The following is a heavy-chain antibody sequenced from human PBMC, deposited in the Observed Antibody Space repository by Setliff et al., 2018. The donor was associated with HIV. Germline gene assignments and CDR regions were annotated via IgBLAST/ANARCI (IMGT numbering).Heavy chain of an antibody. Sequence: GSLRLSCAASGFTFSSYSMNWVRQTPGKGLEWVSYISSSDTTIYYADSVKGRFSISRDNAKNSLYLQMSSLRTEDTAVYFCARDPAFGAFDIWGQGTMVTVSS. CDR3: ARDPAFGAFDI. J-gene: IGHJ3*02. CDR1: GFTFSSYS. D-gene: IGHD3-10*01. V-gene: IGHV3-48*04. CDR2: ISSSDTTI.